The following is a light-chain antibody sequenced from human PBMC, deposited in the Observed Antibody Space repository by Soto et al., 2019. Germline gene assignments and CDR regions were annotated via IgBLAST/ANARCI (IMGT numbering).Light chain of an antibody. Sequence: QLTQSPSSVSAYVGDSVALTWRASQDIRYWLAWYQQKPGKAPELLIYAASSLRTGVPSRFSGSGSGTDFTLTISSLQPEDSAIYYCQQANDFPWTFGQGTKVDIK. J-gene: IGKJ1*01. CDR2: AAS. V-gene: IGKV1-12*01. CDR1: QDIRYW. CDR3: QQANDFPWT.